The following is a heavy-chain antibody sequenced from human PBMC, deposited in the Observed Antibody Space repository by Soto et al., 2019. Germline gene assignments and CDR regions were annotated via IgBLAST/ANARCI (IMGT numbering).Heavy chain of an antibody. J-gene: IGHJ5*02. CDR1: GGSISSGGYY. Sequence: SETLSLTCTVSGGSISSGGYYWSWIRQHPGKGLEWIGYIYYSGSTYYNPSLKSRVTISVDTSKNQFSLKLSSVTAADTAVYYCARDRYSSSWYGNWFDPWGQGTLVTVSS. CDR3: ARDRYSSSWYGNWFDP. D-gene: IGHD6-13*01. V-gene: IGHV4-31*03. CDR2: IYYSGST.